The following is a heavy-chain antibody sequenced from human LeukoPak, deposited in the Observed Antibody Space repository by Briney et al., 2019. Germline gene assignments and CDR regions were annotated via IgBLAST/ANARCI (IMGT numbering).Heavy chain of an antibody. CDR3: ARLTGSTDY. J-gene: IGHJ4*02. CDR1: GYSFSGYY. D-gene: IGHD1-20*01. CDR2: INPNTGDT. Sequence: APVKVSCKASGYSFSGYYMQWVRQAPGQGLEWMGWINPNTGDTNYAQKFQGRVTMTRDTSISTVYMELSRLTSDDTAVYYCARLTGSTDYWGQGTLVTVSS. V-gene: IGHV1-2*02.